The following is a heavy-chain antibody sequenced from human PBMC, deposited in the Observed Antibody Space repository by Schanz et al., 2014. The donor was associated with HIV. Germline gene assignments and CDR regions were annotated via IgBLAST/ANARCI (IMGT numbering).Heavy chain of an antibody. D-gene: IGHD4-17*01. CDR3: ARSTTVETFDY. V-gene: IGHV1-2*02. Sequence: QVQLVQSGAEVKKPGASVTVSCNVSGYTFSGYYLHWVRHAPGQGLEWMGWLNPNGGGTKYAQTFHDRVTMTGDTSISTAYVEVTRLKSDDTAMYFCARSTTVETFDYWGQGTLVTVSS. CDR1: GYTFSGYY. CDR2: LNPNGGGT. J-gene: IGHJ4*02.